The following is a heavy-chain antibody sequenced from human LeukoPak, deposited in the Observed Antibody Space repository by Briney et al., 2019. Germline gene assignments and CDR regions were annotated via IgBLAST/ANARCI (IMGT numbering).Heavy chain of an antibody. V-gene: IGHV4-34*01. D-gene: IGHD6-19*01. Sequence: SETLSLTCAVYGGSFSGYYWSWIRQPPGRGLEWIGEINHSGSTNYNPSLKSRVTISVDTSKNQFSLKLSSVTAADTAVYYCARLGSSGWYDLYYFDYWGQGTLVTVSS. CDR2: INHSGST. J-gene: IGHJ4*02. CDR1: GGSFSGYY. CDR3: ARLGSSGWYDLYYFDY.